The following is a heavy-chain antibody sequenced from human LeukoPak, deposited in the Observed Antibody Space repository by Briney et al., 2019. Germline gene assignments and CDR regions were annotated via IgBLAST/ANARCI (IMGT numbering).Heavy chain of an antibody. CDR2: INPSGGNT. CDR3: ARVPFLLGGFWDY. V-gene: IGHV1-46*01. CDR1: GYIFTSYY. D-gene: IGHD2-15*01. J-gene: IGHJ4*02. Sequence: ASVKVSCKASGYIFTSYYIHWVRQAPGQRLEWMGIINPSGGNTIYPQKFQGRVSMTRDTSTSTVYMELSSLRSEDTAVYYCARVPFLLGGFWDYWGQGTRVTVSS.